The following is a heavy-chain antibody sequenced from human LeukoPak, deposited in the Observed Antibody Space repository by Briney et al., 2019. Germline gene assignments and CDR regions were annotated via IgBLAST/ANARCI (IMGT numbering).Heavy chain of an antibody. V-gene: IGHV3-7*01. J-gene: IGHJ4*02. CDR1: GFTFSDYW. CDR3: AKAGYGSGSSSFDQ. D-gene: IGHD3-10*01. CDR2: IRQDGSEK. Sequence: GGSLRLSCAASGFTFSDYWMSWVRQAPGKGLEWVANIRQDGSEKYYVDSVKGRFTISRDNAKNSLHLQMNTLRAEDAAVYYCAKAGYGSGSSSFDQWGQGTLVTVSS.